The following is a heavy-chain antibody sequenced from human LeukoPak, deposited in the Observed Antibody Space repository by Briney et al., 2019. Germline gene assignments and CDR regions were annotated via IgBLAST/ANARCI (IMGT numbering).Heavy chain of an antibody. D-gene: IGHD3-10*01. Sequence: SETLSLTCTVSGGSISSYYWSWIRQPAGKGLEWIGRIYTSGSTNYNPSLKSRVTMSVDTSKNQFSLKLSSVTAADTAVYYCARAGDTMVRGVISYYYYYMDVWGKGTTVTISS. V-gene: IGHV4-4*07. CDR2: IYTSGST. CDR1: GGSISSYY. CDR3: ARAGDTMVRGVISYYYYYMDV. J-gene: IGHJ6*03.